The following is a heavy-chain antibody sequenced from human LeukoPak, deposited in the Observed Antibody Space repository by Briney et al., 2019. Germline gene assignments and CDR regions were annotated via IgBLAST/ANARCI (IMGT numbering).Heavy chain of an antibody. D-gene: IGHD1-26*01. Sequence: PGGSLRLSCAASGVAVSSNYMSWVRQAPGKGLGCGSVIYSGGSTYYVDSVKDRFTISRDNSKNTLYLQMNSLRAEDTAVYYCASEYSGYYYRYFDYWGQGTLVTVSS. V-gene: IGHV3-66*01. J-gene: IGHJ4*02. CDR2: IYSGGST. CDR1: GVAVSSNY. CDR3: ASEYSGYYYRYFDY.